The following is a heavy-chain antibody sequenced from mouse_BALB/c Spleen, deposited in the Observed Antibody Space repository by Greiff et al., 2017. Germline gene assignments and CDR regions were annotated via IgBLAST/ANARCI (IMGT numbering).Heavy chain of an antibody. Sequence: VQLKQSGPGLVKPSQSLSLTCTVTGYSITSDYAWNWIRQFPGNKLEWMGYISYSGSTSYNPSLKSRISITRDTSKNQFFLQLNSVTTEDTATYYCARRGYDSWFAYWGQGTLVTVSA. CDR2: ISYSGST. CDR1: GYSITSDYA. CDR3: ARRGYDSWFAY. V-gene: IGHV3-2*02. J-gene: IGHJ3*01. D-gene: IGHD2-14*01.